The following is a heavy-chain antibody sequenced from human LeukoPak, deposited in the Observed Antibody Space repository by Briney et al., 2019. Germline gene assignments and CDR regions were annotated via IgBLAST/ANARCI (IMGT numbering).Heavy chain of an antibody. Sequence: GGSLRLSCAASGFTFRSYGMHWVRQAPGKGLEWVAVISYDGSNKYYADSVKGRFTISRDNSKNTLYLQMNSLRAEDTAVYYCAKSSILSPRLDYWGQGTLVTVSS. CDR2: ISYDGSNK. CDR1: GFTFRSYG. D-gene: IGHD3-9*01. J-gene: IGHJ4*02. CDR3: AKSSILSPRLDY. V-gene: IGHV3-30*18.